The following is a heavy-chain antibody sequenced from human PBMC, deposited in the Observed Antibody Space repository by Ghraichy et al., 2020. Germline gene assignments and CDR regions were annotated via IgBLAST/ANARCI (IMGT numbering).Heavy chain of an antibody. D-gene: IGHD1-14*01. CDR3: ARVGGRNLEDY. J-gene: IGHJ4*02. Sequence: ASVKVSCKASGYTFTSYYMHWVRQAPGQGLEWMGIINPNGGSTSYAQKFQGRVTMTRDTSTSTVYMELSSLRSEDTAVYYCARVGGRNLEDYWGQGTLVTVSS. V-gene: IGHV1-46*03. CDR2: INPNGGST. CDR1: GYTFTSYY.